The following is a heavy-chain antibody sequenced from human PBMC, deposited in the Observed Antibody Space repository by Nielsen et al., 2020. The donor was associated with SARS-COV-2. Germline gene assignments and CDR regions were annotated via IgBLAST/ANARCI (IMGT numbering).Heavy chain of an antibody. D-gene: IGHD6-13*01. CDR1: GGTFSSYA. Sequence: SVKVSCKASGGTFSSYAISWVRQAPGQGLEWMGRIIPILGIANYAQKFQGRVTITADKSTSTAYMELSSLRSEDTAVYYCASNGAAAEFYYYYYGMDVWGQGTTVTVSS. V-gene: IGHV1-69*04. CDR3: ASNGAAAEFYYYYYGMDV. J-gene: IGHJ6*02. CDR2: IIPILGIA.